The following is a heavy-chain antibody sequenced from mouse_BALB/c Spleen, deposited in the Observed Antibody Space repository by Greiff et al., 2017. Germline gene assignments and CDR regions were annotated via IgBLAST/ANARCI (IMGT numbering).Heavy chain of an antibody. CDR1: GFTFSDYY. J-gene: IGHJ4*01. CDR2: ISDGGSYT. D-gene: IGHD1-1*01. Sequence: DVQLVESGGGLVKPGGSLKLSCAASGFTFSDYYMYWVRQTPEKRLEWVATISDGGSYTYYPDSVKGRFTISRDNAKNNLYLQMSSLKSEDTAMYYCARGLRYYAMDYWGQGTSVTVSS. V-gene: IGHV5-4*02. CDR3: ARGLRYYAMDY.